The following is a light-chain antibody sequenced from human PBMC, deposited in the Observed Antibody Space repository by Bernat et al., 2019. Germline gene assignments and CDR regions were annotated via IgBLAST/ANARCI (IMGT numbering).Light chain of an antibody. CDR3: QKYNSAPFT. V-gene: IGKV1-27*01. Sequence: DIQLTQSPSSLSASVGDRVTITCRASQGIRNNLAWYQQKPGKVPKLLIYMASGLQSGVPSRFSGSGSGTDFTLTISSLQPEDVGTYYCQKYNSAPFTFGRVTKVEMK. J-gene: IGKJ4*01. CDR2: MAS. CDR1: QGIRNN.